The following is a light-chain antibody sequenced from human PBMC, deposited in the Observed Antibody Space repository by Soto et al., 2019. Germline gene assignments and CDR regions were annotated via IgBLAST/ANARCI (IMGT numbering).Light chain of an antibody. CDR3: SSYTSSSTLYV. V-gene: IGLV2-14*01. Sequence: QSVLPQPASVSGSPGQSITISCTGTSSDVGGYNYVSWYQQHPGKAPKLMIYDVSNRPSGVSNRFSGSKSGNTASLTISGLQAEDEADYYCSSYTSSSTLYVFGTGTKVTAL. CDR2: DVS. CDR1: SSDVGGYNY. J-gene: IGLJ1*01.